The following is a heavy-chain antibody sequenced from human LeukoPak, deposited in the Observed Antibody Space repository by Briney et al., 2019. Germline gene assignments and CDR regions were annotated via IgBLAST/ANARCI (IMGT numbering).Heavy chain of an antibody. Sequence: SETLSHTRSLSGVPISRQLWSEIRQPPGKGLEWIGYIYYSGSTNYNPSLKSRVTISVDTSKNQFSLKLSSVTAADTAVYYCPRVAVRGYFVVSWFDPWGQGTLVTVSS. V-gene: IGHV4-59*11. CDR2: IYYSGST. D-gene: IGHD2-15*01. CDR3: PRVAVRGYFVVSWFDP. J-gene: IGHJ5*02. CDR1: GVPISRQL.